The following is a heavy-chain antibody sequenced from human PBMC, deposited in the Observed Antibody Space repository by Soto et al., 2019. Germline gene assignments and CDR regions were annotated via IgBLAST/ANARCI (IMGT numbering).Heavy chain of an antibody. J-gene: IGHJ6*02. Sequence: PGGSLRLSCAASGFTFSSYDMHWVRQAPGKGLEWVAVISYDGSNKFYADSMKGRFTISRDSSKNTLYLQMNSLRAEDTAVYYCVKDLNGYYVMDVWGQGTTVTVSS. CDR3: VKDLNGYYVMDV. V-gene: IGHV3-30*18. CDR1: GFTFSSYD. CDR2: ISYDGSNK.